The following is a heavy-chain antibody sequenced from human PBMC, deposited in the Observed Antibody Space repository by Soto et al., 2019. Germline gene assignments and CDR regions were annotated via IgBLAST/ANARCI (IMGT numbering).Heavy chain of an antibody. CDR3: AREGGSGWYRDYYYGMDV. Sequence: GASVKVSCKASGYTFTSYGISWVRQAPGQGLEWMGWISAYNGNTNYAQKLQGRVTMTTDTSTSTAYMELRSLRSDDTAVYYCAREGGSGWYRDYYYGMDVWGQGTTVTVSS. CDR2: ISAYNGNT. V-gene: IGHV1-18*01. J-gene: IGHJ6*02. CDR1: GYTFTSYG. D-gene: IGHD6-19*01.